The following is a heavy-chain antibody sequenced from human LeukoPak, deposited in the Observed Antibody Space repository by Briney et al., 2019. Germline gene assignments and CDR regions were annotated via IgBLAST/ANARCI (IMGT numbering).Heavy chain of an antibody. Sequence: SGRSLRLSCAASGFIFSSYAMSGVRDARGKALEKVSALSGSGGSTYYADSVKGRVTISRDNSKNTLYLQMNSLRAEATAVYYCAKIGTGYSYGYYYFDYWGQGTLVTVSS. CDR2: LSGSGGST. CDR3: AKIGTGYSYGYYYFDY. CDR1: GFIFSSYA. D-gene: IGHD5-18*01. V-gene: IGHV3-23*01. J-gene: IGHJ4*02.